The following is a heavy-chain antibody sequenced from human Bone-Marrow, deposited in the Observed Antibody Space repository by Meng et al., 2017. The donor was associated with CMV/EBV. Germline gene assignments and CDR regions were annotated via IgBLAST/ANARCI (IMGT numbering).Heavy chain of an antibody. CDR1: GFTFSSYA. V-gene: IGHV3-30-3*01. D-gene: IGHD2-2*01. J-gene: IGHJ4*02. Sequence: ASGFTFSSYAMHWVRQAPGKGLEWVAVISYDGSNKYYADSVKGRFTISRDNSKNTLYLQMNSLRAEDTVVYYCARGPCSSTSCDLDYWGQGTLVTVSS. CDR3: ARGPCSSTSCDLDY. CDR2: ISYDGSNK.